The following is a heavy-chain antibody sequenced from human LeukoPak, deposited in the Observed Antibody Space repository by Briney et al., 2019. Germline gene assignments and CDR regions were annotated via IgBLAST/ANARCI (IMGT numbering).Heavy chain of an antibody. Sequence: PSETLSLTCTVSGGSISSGSYYWSWIRQPPGKGLEWIGYIYYSGSTNYNPSLKSRVTISVDTSKNQFSLKLSSVTAADTAVYYCARDHRRDRLSWFDPWGQGTLVTVSS. CDR1: GGSISSGSYY. V-gene: IGHV4-61*01. D-gene: IGHD5-24*01. CDR2: IYYSGST. J-gene: IGHJ5*02. CDR3: ARDHRRDRLSWFDP.